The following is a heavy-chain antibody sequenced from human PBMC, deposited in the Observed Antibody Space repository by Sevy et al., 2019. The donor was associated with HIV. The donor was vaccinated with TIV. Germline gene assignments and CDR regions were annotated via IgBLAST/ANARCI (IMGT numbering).Heavy chain of an antibody. D-gene: IGHD3-10*01. CDR1: GGSISSSSYY. CDR2: IYYSGST. V-gene: IGHV4-39*01. Sequence: SETLSLTCTVSGGSISSSSYYWGWIRQPPGKGLEWIGSIYYSGSTYYNPSLKSRVTISVDTSKNQFSLKLSSVTAADTAVYYCAGLIYYGSGSYYNWFDPWGQGTLVTVSS. J-gene: IGHJ5*02. CDR3: AGLIYYGSGSYYNWFDP.